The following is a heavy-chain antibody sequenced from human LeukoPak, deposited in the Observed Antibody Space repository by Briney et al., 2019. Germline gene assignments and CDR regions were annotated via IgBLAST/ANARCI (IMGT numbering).Heavy chain of an antibody. J-gene: IGHJ4*02. Sequence: GRSLRLSCAASGFTFSSYAMHWVRQAPGKGLEWVAVISYDGSNKYYADSVKGRFTISRDNSKNTLYLQMNSLRAEDTAVYYCASGDYYGSGSYPNVYLDYWGQGTLVTVSS. CDR3: ASGDYYGSGSYPNVYLDY. V-gene: IGHV3-30*04. CDR2: ISYDGSNK. D-gene: IGHD3-10*01. CDR1: GFTFSSYA.